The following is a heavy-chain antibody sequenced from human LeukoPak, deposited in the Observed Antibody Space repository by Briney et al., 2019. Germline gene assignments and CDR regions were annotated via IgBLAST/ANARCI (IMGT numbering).Heavy chain of an antibody. J-gene: IGHJ6*02. CDR3: GREGYCYSGIDF. V-gene: IGHV4-34*01. CDR1: GGSFSGYY. Sequence: PSETLSLTCTVYGGSFSGYYWSWIRQPPGKGLEWIGEINHSGSTNYNPSLKSRVTISVATSKNQFSLKLSSVTAADKAVYYCGREGYCYSGIDFWGQGTTVTVSS. CDR2: INHSGST.